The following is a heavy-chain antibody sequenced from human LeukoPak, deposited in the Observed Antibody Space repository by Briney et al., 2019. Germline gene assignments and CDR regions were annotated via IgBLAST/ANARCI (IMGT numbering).Heavy chain of an antibody. J-gene: IGHJ4*02. V-gene: IGHV4-4*02. CDR1: GGSISSSNW. CDR3: AKVLNYYASGYFDY. Sequence: PSGTLSLTCAVSGGSISSSNWWSWVRQPPGKGLEWIGEIYHSGSTNYNPSLKSRVTISVDKSKNQFSLKLSSVTAADTAVYYCAKVLNYYASGYFDYWGQGTLVTVSS. CDR2: IYHSGST. D-gene: IGHD3-10*01.